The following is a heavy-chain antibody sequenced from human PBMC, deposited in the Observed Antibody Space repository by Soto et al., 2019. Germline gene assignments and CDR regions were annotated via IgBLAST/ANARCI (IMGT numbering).Heavy chain of an antibody. CDR3: AKPMYYYGSGSYYNLAY. CDR1: GFTFSSYG. D-gene: IGHD3-10*01. V-gene: IGHV3-30*18. Sequence: PGGSLRLSCAASGFTFSSYGMHWVRQAPGKGLEWVAVISYDGSNKYYADSVKGRFTISRDNSKNTLYLQMNSLRAEDTAVYYCAKPMYYYGSGSYYNLAYWGQGTLVTAPQ. CDR2: ISYDGSNK. J-gene: IGHJ4*02.